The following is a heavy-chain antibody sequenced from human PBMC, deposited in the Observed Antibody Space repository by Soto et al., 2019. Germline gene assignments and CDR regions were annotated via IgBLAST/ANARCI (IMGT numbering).Heavy chain of an antibody. J-gene: IGHJ5*02. CDR1: EFSLSTSGVA. Sequence: QITLKESGPTLVKPTQTLTLTCTFSEFSLSTSGVAVGWIRQPPGRALEWLALIYWNDDKRYSPSLKSRLTITKDTSKNQVVLTMTNMDPVDTATYYCAHRRPDYYGSGSYYNGGWFDPWGQGTLVTVSS. D-gene: IGHD3-10*01. CDR3: AHRRPDYYGSGSYYNGGWFDP. CDR2: IYWNDDK. V-gene: IGHV2-5*01.